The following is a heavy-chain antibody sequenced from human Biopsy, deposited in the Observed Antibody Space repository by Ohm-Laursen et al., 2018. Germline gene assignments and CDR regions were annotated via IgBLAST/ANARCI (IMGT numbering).Heavy chain of an antibody. CDR3: ATKLTGYFHH. V-gene: IGHV1-69*06. CDR1: GGTFSNYG. CDR2: NIPILGTG. J-gene: IGHJ1*01. Sequence: GSSVKVSCKAPGGTFSNYGVNWVRQAPGQGLEWLGGNIPILGTGNYAQKFQDRVTVAADTSTSTATMELRSLRSDYTAVYYCATKLTGYFHHWGQGTLVIVSS. D-gene: IGHD3-9*01.